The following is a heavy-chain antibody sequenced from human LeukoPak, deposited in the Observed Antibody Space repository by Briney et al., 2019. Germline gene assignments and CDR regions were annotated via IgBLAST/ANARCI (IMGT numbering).Heavy chain of an antibody. CDR2: INHSGST. CDR1: GFTLSDYY. D-gene: IGHD3-10*01. CDR3: ASYKGA. Sequence: GSLRLSCAASGFTLSDYYMSWIRQPPGKGLEWIGEINHSGSTNYNPSLKSRVTISVDTSKNQFSLKLSSVTAADTAVYYCASYKGAWGQGTLVTVSS. J-gene: IGHJ5*02. V-gene: IGHV4-34*01.